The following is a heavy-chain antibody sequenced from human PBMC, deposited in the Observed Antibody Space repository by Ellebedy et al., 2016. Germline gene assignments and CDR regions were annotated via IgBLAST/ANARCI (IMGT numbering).Heavy chain of an antibody. CDR2: IRSKAYGGTT. J-gene: IGHJ5*02. CDR1: GFTFGDYA. D-gene: IGHD3-22*01. V-gene: IGHV3-49*03. CDR3: TRPLYYYDSSGYPGPFDP. Sequence: GESLKISCTASGFTFGDYAMSWFRQAPGKGLEWVGFIRSKAYGGTTEYAASVKGRFTISRDDSKSIAYLQMNSLKTEDTAVYYCTRPLYYYDSSGYPGPFDPWGQGTLVTVSS.